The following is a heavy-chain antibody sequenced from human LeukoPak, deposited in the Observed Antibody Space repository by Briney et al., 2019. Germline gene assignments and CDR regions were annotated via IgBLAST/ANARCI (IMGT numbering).Heavy chain of an antibody. CDR3: ARGRGIAEVGIRY. CDR1: GGSFSGYY. Sequence: SETLSLTCAVYGGSFSGYYWSWIRQPPKKGLEWIAEIIHSGSTNYNPSLKSRVTISLDTSKNQFFLNVISVTAADTAVYYCARGRGIAEVGIRYWGQGTLVTVSS. CDR2: IIHSGST. V-gene: IGHV4-34*01. J-gene: IGHJ4*02. D-gene: IGHD6-13*01.